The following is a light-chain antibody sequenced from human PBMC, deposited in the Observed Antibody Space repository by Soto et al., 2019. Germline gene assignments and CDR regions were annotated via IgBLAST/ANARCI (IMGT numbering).Light chain of an antibody. CDR3: CSYVGTDTYS. CDR2: DVT. CDR1: SSDVGGYNY. Sequence: QSALTQPRSVSGSPGQSVTISCTGTSSDVGGYNYVSWYQQHPGKAPELMIYDVTKRPSGVPDRFSGSKSGNTASLTISGLEAEDEADYYCCSYVGTDTYSFGTGTKVTGL. J-gene: IGLJ1*01. V-gene: IGLV2-11*01.